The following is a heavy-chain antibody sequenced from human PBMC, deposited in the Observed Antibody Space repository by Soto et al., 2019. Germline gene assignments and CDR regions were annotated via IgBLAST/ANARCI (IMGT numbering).Heavy chain of an antibody. CDR3: ARDVLVVVPPAIAWFDP. CDR1: VFTFSTYS. V-gene: IGHV3-21*06. J-gene: IGHJ5*02. Sequence: KPWWSLRLSCSASVFTFSTYSMNWFRQAPGKGLEWVSSISSSGSVTYYADSVKGRFTISRDNAKSSLYLQMNSLRAEDTAVYYCARDVLVVVPPAIAWFDPWGQGTLVTVSS. D-gene: IGHD2-2*01. CDR2: ISSSGSVT.